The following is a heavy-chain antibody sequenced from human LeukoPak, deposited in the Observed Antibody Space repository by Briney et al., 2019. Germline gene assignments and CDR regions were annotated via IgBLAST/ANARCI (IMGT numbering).Heavy chain of an antibody. V-gene: IGHV1-8*03. CDR3: ARGLWLMGI. J-gene: IGHJ4*02. CDR2: MNPNSGNT. CDR1: GYTFTSYD. Sequence: ASVKVSCKASGYTFTSYDINWVRQAPGQGLEWMGWMNPNSGNTGYAQKFQGRVTITTDTSTSTAYMELSSLRSEDTALYYCARGLWLMGIWGQGTLVTVSS. D-gene: IGHD5-18*01.